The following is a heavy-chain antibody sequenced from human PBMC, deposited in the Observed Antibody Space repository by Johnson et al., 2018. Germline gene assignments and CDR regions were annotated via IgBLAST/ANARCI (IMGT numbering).Heavy chain of an antibody. CDR1: GYTFTSYD. Sequence: QVQLVQSGAEVKKPGASVKVSCKASGYTFTSYDINWVRQATGQGLEWMGWMNPNSGNTGYAQKFQGRVTMTRNTSISTAYMELSSLRSEDTAVDYCARDADPAAANDAFDIWGQGTMVTVSS. V-gene: IGHV1-8*01. CDR3: ARDADPAAANDAFDI. CDR2: MNPNSGNT. J-gene: IGHJ3*02. D-gene: IGHD6-13*01.